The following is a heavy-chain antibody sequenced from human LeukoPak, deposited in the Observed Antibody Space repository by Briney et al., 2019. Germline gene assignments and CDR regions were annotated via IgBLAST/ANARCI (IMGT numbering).Heavy chain of an antibody. Sequence: GGSLSLSCAASGFTFSSYEMNCVRQAPGKVIEWVSYISSRGRPIYYAGSGEDRPSLSTHNAKNPPYLQTNCVRAEGTAVNFCAELGITMIGGVWGKGPTVTISS. V-gene: IGHV3-48*03. J-gene: IGHJ6*04. D-gene: IGHD3-10*02. CDR3: AELGITMIGGV. CDR2: ISSRGRPI. CDR1: GFTFSSYE.